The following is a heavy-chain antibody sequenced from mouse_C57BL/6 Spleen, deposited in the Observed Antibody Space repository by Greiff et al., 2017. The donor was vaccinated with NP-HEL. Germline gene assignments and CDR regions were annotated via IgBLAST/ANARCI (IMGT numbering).Heavy chain of an antibody. CDR3: ARNYGSSPWFAY. V-gene: IGHV1-59*01. Sequence: QVQLQQPGAELVRPGTSVKLSCKASGYTFTSYWMHWVKQRPGQGLEWIGVIDPSDSYTNYNQKFKGKATLTVDTSSSTAYMQLSSRTSEDSAVYYCARNYGSSPWFAYWGQGTLVTVSA. J-gene: IGHJ3*01. CDR2: IDPSDSYT. CDR1: GYTFTSYW. D-gene: IGHD1-1*01.